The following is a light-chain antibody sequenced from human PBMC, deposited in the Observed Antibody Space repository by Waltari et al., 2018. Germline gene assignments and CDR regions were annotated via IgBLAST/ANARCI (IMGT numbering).Light chain of an antibody. V-gene: IGLV2-23*01. CDR2: EGS. CDR1: NSTVGSYNL. J-gene: IGLJ3*02. Sequence: QSALTQPASVSGSPGQSITISCSGTNSTVGSYNLVSWYQQPPGKAPSLIIYEGSARPSGISNRFSGSTSANTASLTISGLQTEDEADYYCCSYAGSSTWVFGGGTKVTV. CDR3: CSYAGSSTWV.